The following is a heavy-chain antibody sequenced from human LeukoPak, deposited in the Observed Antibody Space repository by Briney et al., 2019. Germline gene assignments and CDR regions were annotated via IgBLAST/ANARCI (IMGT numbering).Heavy chain of an antibody. J-gene: IGHJ4*02. D-gene: IGHD5-18*01. V-gene: IGHV4-34*01. CDR3: ARGARGYSYGPRYFDY. CDR2: LNHGGGT. Sequence: ETLSLTCAVFGGSFSDYYWTWIRQPPGNGLEWIGELNHGGGTNYNSSLKSRVTISVDTSRIEFSLKLTSVTAADTAVYYCARGARGYSYGPRYFDYWGQGTLVTVSS. CDR1: GGSFSDYY.